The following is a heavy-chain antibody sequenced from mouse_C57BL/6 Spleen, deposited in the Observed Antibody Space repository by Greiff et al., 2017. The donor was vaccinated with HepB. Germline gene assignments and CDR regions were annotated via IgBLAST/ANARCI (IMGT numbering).Heavy chain of an antibody. Sequence: QVQLQQPGAELVKPGASVKLSCKASGYTFTSYWMHWVKQRPGQGLEWIGMIHPNSGSTNYNEKFKSKATLTVDKSSITAYMQLSRLTSEDSAVYYCAIAYYYGRDYYAMAYWAQGTSVTVSS. J-gene: IGHJ4*01. CDR3: AIAYYYGRDYYAMAY. CDR2: IHPNSGST. V-gene: IGHV1-64*01. D-gene: IGHD1-1*01. CDR1: GYTFTSYW.